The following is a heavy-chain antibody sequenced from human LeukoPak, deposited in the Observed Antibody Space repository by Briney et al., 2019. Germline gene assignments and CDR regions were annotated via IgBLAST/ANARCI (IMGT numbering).Heavy chain of an antibody. V-gene: IGHV3-23*01. CDR1: GFTFSSYA. CDR2: ISGSGGST. Sequence: PGGSLRLSCAASGFTFSSYAMSWVRQAPGKGLEWVSAISGSGGSTYYADSVKGRFTISRDNSKNTLYLQMNSLRAEDTAVYYCATVQRGLGAFDIWGQGTMVTVSS. D-gene: IGHD1-1*01. CDR3: ATVQRGLGAFDI. J-gene: IGHJ3*02.